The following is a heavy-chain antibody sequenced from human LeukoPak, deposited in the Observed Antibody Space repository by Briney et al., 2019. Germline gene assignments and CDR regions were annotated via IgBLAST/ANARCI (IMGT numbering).Heavy chain of an antibody. Sequence: GGSLRLSCAASGFPFRTYWMSWVRQAPGKGLEWVANIKQDGSAQHYVDSVKGRFTISRDNAKNSLYLQMNSLRVEDTAVYYCATDNYGWGSHDSWGQGTLVTVSS. D-gene: IGHD3-10*01. V-gene: IGHV3-7*01. J-gene: IGHJ5*01. CDR2: IKQDGSAQ. CDR1: GFPFRTYW. CDR3: ATDNYGWGSHDS.